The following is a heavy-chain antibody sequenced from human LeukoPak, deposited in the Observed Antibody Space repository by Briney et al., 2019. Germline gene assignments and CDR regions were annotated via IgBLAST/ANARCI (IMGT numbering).Heavy chain of an antibody. CDR3: AKDAQRGFDYSNSFQY. V-gene: IGHV3-33*06. J-gene: IGHJ4*02. CDR2: IWSDATNM. D-gene: IGHD4-11*01. Sequence: GGSLRLSCAASGFIFTDYGFHWVRQAPGKGLEWVAAIWSDATNMFYANSVKGRFFIQRDDYQNTVYLEMSSLGAEDTAVYYCAKDAQRGFDYSNSFQYWGQGSLVTVSS. CDR1: GFIFTDYG.